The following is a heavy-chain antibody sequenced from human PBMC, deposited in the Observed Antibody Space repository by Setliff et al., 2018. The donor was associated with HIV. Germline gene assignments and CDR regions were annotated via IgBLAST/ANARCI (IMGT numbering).Heavy chain of an antibody. CDR2: IIPIFNTA. CDR1: GGTFSSYS. D-gene: IGHD2-21*02. CDR3: ALLNHIVVVTALLPGDY. J-gene: IGHJ4*02. V-gene: IGHV1-69*13. Sequence: ASVKVSCKASGGTFSSYSITWVRQAPGQGLEWMGGIIPIFNTANYAQKFQGRVTITADESTSTAYMELSRLRSDDTAVYYCALLNHIVVVTALLPGDYWGQGTPVTVSS.